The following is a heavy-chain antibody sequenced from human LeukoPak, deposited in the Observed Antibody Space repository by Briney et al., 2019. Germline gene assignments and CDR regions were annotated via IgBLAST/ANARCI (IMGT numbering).Heavy chain of an antibody. D-gene: IGHD2-15*01. J-gene: IGHJ4*02. CDR2: ISGSGGST. CDR1: GFTFSSYA. CDR3: AKGRRYCSGGSCYLSDY. Sequence: QPGGSLRLSCAASGFTFSSYAMSWVRQAPGKGLEWVSAISGSGGSTYYADSVKGRFTISRDNSKNTLYLQMSSLRAEDTAVYYCAKGRRYCSGGSCYLSDYWGQGTLVTVSS. V-gene: IGHV3-23*01.